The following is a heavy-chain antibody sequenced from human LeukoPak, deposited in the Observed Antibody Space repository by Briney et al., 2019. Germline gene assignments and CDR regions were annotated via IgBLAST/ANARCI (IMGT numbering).Heavy chain of an antibody. D-gene: IGHD1-26*01. CDR3: ARHGGTLDYFDS. CDR2: ISYGGAT. J-gene: IGHJ4*02. V-gene: IGHV4-59*08. Sequence: SETLSLTCSVSNGSISTYYWSWIRRSPGKGLEWIGYISYGGATTYNPSLKRRVTISVDSPKNHFSLRLTSLTAADTALYYCARHGGTLDYFDSWGPGSLVTVSS. CDR1: NGSISTYY.